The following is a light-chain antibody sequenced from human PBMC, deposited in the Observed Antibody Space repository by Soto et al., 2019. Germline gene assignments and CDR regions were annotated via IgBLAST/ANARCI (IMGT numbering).Light chain of an antibody. V-gene: IGKV1-5*01. J-gene: IGKJ4*01. Sequence: DIQMTQSPFTLSASVGDRVTITCRARQSIGSRLAWYRQKPGKAPKLLIYDASRLESGVPSRFSGSGSGTAFILIISSLQPDDFASYYCQQYNSYSPLSFGGGTKVDI. CDR1: QSIGSR. CDR3: QQYNSYSPLS. CDR2: DAS.